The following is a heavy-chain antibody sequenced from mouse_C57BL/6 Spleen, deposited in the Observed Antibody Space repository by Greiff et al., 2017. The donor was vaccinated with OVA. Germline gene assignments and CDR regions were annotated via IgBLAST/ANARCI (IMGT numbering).Heavy chain of an antibody. J-gene: IGHJ3*01. CDR1: GFSLTSYG. Sequence: VQRVESGPGLVQPSQTVYITCTVSGFSLTSYGVHWVRQSPGKGLEWLGVIWSGGSTDYNAAYISRLSISKDNSKSQVFFKMSSLQADDTAIYYGARFAYWGQGTLVTVSA. CDR3: ARFAY. CDR2: IWSGGST. V-gene: IGHV2-2*01.